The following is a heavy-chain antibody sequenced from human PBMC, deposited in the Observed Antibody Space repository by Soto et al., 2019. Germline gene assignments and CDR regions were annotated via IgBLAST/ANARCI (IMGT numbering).Heavy chain of an antibody. CDR1: CGSISGYD. V-gene: IGHV4-59*01. CDR2: IFHSGST. CDR3: AKVRGYASGWRYFNY. J-gene: IGHJ4*02. Sequence: SETLFLTCNVSCGSISGYDWGWIRQAPWEGLQWVGDIFHSGSTSYDPSLRSRVTISVDTSKNQFSLKVNSVTSADTAVYYCAKVRGYASGWRYFNYWGQGPLVTVSS. D-gene: IGHD5-18*01.